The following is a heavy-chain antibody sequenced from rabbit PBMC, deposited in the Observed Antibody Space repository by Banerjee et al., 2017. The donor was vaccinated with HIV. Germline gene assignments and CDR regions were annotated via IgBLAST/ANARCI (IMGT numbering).Heavy chain of an antibody. CDR3: ARWAVSSGYFNL. J-gene: IGHJ4*01. D-gene: IGHD1-1*01. V-gene: IGHV1S43*01. CDR1: GLDFSSYYY. CDR2: IYTSSGST. Sequence: QSLEESGGDLVEPEGSLTLTCTASGLDFSSYYYMCWVRQAPGKGLEWIACIYTSSGSTYYASWVNGRFTISSHNAQNTLYLQLNSLTAADTATYFCARWAVSSGYFNLWGPGTLVTVS.